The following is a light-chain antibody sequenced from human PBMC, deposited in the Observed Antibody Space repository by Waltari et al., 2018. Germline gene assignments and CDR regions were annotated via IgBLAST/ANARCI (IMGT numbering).Light chain of an antibody. CDR2: GAS. Sequence: ESVLTQSPGTLSLSPGERATLSCRASQSVSSNYLAWYQQITGQAPRLLFFGASSRATGVPDRFSGSVSGTDFTLTIIRLESEDFAVYFCQQYGGSPTYTFGQGTKLEIK. CDR1: QSVSSNY. CDR3: QQYGGSPTYT. V-gene: IGKV3-20*01. J-gene: IGKJ2*01.